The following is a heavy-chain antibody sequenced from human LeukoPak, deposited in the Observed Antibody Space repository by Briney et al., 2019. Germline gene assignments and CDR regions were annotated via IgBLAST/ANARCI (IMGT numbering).Heavy chain of an antibody. CDR2: ISGSGGST. CDR3: AREGGTIFGVVDITGTTFRYYFDY. Sequence: GGSLRLSCAASGFTFSNYAMSWVRQAPGKGLEWVSAISGSGGSTYYADSVKGRFTISRDNSKNTLYLQMNSLRSDDTAVYYCAREGGTIFGVVDITGTTFRYYFDYWGQGTLVTVSS. D-gene: IGHD3-3*01. V-gene: IGHV3-23*01. CDR1: GFTFSNYA. J-gene: IGHJ4*02.